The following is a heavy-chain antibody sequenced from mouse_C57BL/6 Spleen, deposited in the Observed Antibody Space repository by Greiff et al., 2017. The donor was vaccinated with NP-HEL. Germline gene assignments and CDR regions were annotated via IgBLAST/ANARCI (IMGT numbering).Heavy chain of an antibody. D-gene: IGHD2-2*01. J-gene: IGHJ3*01. CDR1: GFTFSSYA. V-gene: IGHV5-9-1*02. Sequence: EVMLVESGEGLVKPGGSLKLSCAASGFTFSSYAMSWVRQTPEKRLEWVAYISSGGDYIYYADTVKGRFTISRDNARNTLYLQMSSLKSEDTAMYYCTSTMVTTTAFAYWGQGTLVTVSA. CDR2: ISSGGDYI. CDR3: TSTMVTTTAFAY.